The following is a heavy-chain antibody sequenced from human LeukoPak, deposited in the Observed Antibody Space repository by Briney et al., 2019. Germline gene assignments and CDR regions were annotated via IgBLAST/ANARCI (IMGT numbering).Heavy chain of an antibody. J-gene: IGHJ4*02. CDR1: GGSISSGDYY. CDR2: IYYSGST. V-gene: IGHV4-30-4*01. CDR3: ARVWSNYCDY. Sequence: MTSETLSLTCTVSGGSISSGDYYWSWIRQPPGKGLEWIGYIYYSGSTYYNPSLKSRVTISVDTSKNQFSLKLSSVTAADTAVYYCARVWSNYCDYWGQGTLVTVSS. D-gene: IGHD3-3*01.